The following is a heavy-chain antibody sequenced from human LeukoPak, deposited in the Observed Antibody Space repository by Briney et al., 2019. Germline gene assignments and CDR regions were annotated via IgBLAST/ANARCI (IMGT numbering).Heavy chain of an antibody. CDR3: GRDPYLRAFDY. Sequence: ASVKVSCKTSGYTFTNNAINWVRQAPGQGLEYMGWINTKTGNPTYAQGFTGRFVFSLDTSVNTAYLQISSLEAEDTAVYYCGRDPYLRAFDYWGQGTLVTVSS. D-gene: IGHD2/OR15-2a*01. V-gene: IGHV7-4-1*02. J-gene: IGHJ4*02. CDR1: GYTFTNNA. CDR2: INTKTGNP.